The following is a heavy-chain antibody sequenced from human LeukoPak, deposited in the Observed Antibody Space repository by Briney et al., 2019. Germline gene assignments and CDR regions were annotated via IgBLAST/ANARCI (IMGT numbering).Heavy chain of an antibody. CDR1: GGSISSSSYY. CDR3: ASRGSYYGLFGY. D-gene: IGHD1-26*01. J-gene: IGHJ4*02. CDR2: IYYSGST. V-gene: IGHV4-39*01. Sequence: SETLSLTCTVSGGSISSSSYYWGWIRQPPGKGLEWIGSIYYSGSTYYNPSLKSRVTISVDTSKNQFSLKLSSVTAADTAVYYCASRGSYYGLFGYWGQGTLVTVSS.